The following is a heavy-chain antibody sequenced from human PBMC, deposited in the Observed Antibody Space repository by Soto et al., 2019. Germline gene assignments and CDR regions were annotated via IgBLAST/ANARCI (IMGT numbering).Heavy chain of an antibody. CDR2: INHSGST. D-gene: IGHD6-13*01. CDR1: GGSFSGYY. V-gene: IGHV4-34*01. CDR3: ARGRIAAAGTKWGY. Sequence: SETLSLTCAVYGGSFSGYYWSWIRQPPGKGLEWIGEINHSGSTNYNPSLKSRVTISVDTSKNQFSLKLSSVTAADTAVYYCARGRIAAAGTKWGYWGQGTLVTVSS. J-gene: IGHJ4*02.